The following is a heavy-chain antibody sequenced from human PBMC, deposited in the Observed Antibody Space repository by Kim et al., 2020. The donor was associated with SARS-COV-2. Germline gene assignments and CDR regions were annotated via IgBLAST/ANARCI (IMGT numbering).Heavy chain of an antibody. CDR1: GFTFSSYA. Sequence: GGSLRLSCAASGFTFSSYAMNWVRQAPGKGLEWVSAISGSGGSTYYADSVKGRFTISRDNSKNTLYLQMNSLRAEDTAVFYCAKVGHSSSLFDYWGQGTLVTVSS. CDR2: ISGSGGST. D-gene: IGHD6-6*01. V-gene: IGHV3-23*01. CDR3: AKVGHSSSLFDY. J-gene: IGHJ4*02.